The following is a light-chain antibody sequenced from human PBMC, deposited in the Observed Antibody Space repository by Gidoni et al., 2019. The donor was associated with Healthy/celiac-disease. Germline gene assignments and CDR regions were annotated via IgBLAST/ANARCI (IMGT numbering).Light chain of an antibody. CDR1: QSHLHTAGYKY. Sequence: DMVMTQSPLSLPVGPGEPASISCRSSQSHLHTAGYKYLDCYLQKQGQPPQLRISLGSNRVSVVPDRFSGSGSGTDFSLKISRVEAEDVGVYYCMQALQTPNTFGQGTKLEI. CDR2: LGS. CDR3: MQALQTPNT. J-gene: IGKJ2*01. V-gene: IGKV2-28*01.